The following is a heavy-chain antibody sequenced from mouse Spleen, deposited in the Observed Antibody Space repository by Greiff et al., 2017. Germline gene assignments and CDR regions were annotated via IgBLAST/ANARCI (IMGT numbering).Heavy chain of an antibody. D-gene: IGHD1-1*01. CDR3: AYYYGSSYGWYFDV. V-gene: IGHV1-64*01. J-gene: IGHJ1*01. Sequence: VQLQQSGAELVKPGASVKLSCKASGYTFTSYWMHWVKQRPGQGLEWIGMIHPNSGSTNYNEKFKGKATLTVDKSSSTAYMQLSSLTSEDSAVYYCAYYYGSSYGWYFDVWGAGTTVTVSS. CDR2: IHPNSGST. CDR1: GYTFTSYW.